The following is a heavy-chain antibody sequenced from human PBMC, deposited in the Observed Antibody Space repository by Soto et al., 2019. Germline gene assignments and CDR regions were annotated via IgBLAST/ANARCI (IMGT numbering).Heavy chain of an antibody. J-gene: IGHJ4*02. CDR1: GGCISSYY. Sequence: PSETLSLTCTVSGGCISSYYWSWIRQPPGKGLEWIGYIYYSGSTNYNPSLKSRVTISVDTSKNQFSLKLSSVTAADTAVYYCARDQGSYYGSGSYDYWGQGTLVTVSS. CDR2: IYYSGST. D-gene: IGHD3-10*01. V-gene: IGHV4-59*01. CDR3: ARDQGSYYGSGSYDY.